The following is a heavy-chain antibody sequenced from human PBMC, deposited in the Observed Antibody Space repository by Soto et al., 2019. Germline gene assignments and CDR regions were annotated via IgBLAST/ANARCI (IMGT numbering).Heavy chain of an antibody. CDR1: GGTFSSYT. CDR3: SRTVYCSGGSCYSPYYYYYMDV. Sequence: QVQLVQSGAEVKKPGSSVKVSCTASGGTFSSYTISWVRQAPGQGLEWMGRIIPVLGIANYAQKFQGRVTITADKSTSTAYMELSSLRSEDTAVYYCSRTVYCSGGSCYSPYYYYYMDVWGKGTTVTVSS. V-gene: IGHV1-69*02. D-gene: IGHD2-15*01. CDR2: IIPVLGIA. J-gene: IGHJ6*03.